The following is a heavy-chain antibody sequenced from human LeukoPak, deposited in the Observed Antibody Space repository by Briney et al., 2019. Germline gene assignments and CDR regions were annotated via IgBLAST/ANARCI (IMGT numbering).Heavy chain of an antibody. CDR2: IYYSGST. CDR3: ARALTAGDYFDY. Sequence: SETLSLTCTVSGGSISSSSYYWGWIRQPPGEGLEWIGSIYYSGSTYYNPSLKSRVTISVDTSKNQFSLKLSSVTAADTAVYYCARALTAGDYFDYWGQGTLVTVSS. D-gene: IGHD6-25*01. J-gene: IGHJ4*02. V-gene: IGHV4-39*07. CDR1: GGSISSSSYY.